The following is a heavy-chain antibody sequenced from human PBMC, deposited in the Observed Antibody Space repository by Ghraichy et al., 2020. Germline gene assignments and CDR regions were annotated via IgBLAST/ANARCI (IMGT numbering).Heavy chain of an antibody. CDR1: GFTFSSYS. J-gene: IGHJ4*02. V-gene: IGHV3-64D*08. Sequence: GGSLRLSCSASGFTFSSYSMHWVRQAPGRGLECVSAITGTGTKTYYADSVKGRFTISRDNSKNILYLQVSSLRAEDTAFYYCVKEKEVSGTWATDYWGQGTRVTVSS. CDR3: VKEKEVSGTWATDY. D-gene: IGHD6-13*01. CDR2: ITGTGTKT.